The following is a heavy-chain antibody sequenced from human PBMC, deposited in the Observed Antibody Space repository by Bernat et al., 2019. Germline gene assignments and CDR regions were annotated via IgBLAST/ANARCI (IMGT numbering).Heavy chain of an antibody. CDR2: IYYSGST. J-gene: IGHJ4*02. CDR3: ARVVVAANLDY. Sequence: QVQLQESGPGLVKPSETLSLTCTVSGGSVSSGSYYWSWIRQPPGKGLEWIGYIYYSGSTNYNPSLKSRVTISVDTSKNQFSLKLSSVTAADTAVYYCARVVVAANLDYWGQGTLVTVSS. CDR1: GGSVSSGSYY. V-gene: IGHV4-61*01. D-gene: IGHD2-15*01.